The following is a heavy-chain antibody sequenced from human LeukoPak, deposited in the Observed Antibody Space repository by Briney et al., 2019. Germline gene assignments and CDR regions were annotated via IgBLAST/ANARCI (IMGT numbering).Heavy chain of an antibody. CDR3: ARDTWYGGNSLGGARRFGAFDI. D-gene: IGHD4-23*01. V-gene: IGHV3-23*01. CDR2: ISGSGGST. J-gene: IGHJ3*02. Sequence: PGGSLRLSCAASGFTFSSYGMSWVRPAPGKGLEWVSAISGSGGSTYYADSVKGRFTISRDNSKNTLYLQMNSLRAEDTAVYYCARDTWYGGNSLGGARRFGAFDIWGQGTMVTVSS. CDR1: GFTFSSYG.